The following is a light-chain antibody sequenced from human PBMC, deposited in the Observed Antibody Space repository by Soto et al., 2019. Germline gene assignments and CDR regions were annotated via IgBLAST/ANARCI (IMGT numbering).Light chain of an antibody. V-gene: IGKV3-15*01. CDR2: GTS. J-gene: IGKJ1*01. CDR3: QQYNNWPPWT. Sequence: IVMTQSPATLSVSPGERATLSCRASQSVGRSLAWYQQKPGQAPRLLMYGTSARATGIPATFSGSGSGTEFTLTISSLQSEDFAVYYCQQYNNWPPWTFGQGTKVDIK. CDR1: QSVGRS.